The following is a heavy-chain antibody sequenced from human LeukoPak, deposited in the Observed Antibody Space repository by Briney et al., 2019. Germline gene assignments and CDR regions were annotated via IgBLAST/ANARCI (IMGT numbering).Heavy chain of an antibody. J-gene: IGHJ4*02. V-gene: IGHV4-59*08. CDR2: IYYSGST. D-gene: IGHD6-19*01. CDR3: ARTAVAGAKAVDY. Sequence: SETLSLTCTVSGSSISSYYWSWIRQPPGKGLEWIGYIYYSGSTNYNPSLKSRVTISVDTSKNQFSLKLSSVTAADTAVYYCARTAVAGAKAVDYWGQGTLVTVSS. CDR1: GSSISSYY.